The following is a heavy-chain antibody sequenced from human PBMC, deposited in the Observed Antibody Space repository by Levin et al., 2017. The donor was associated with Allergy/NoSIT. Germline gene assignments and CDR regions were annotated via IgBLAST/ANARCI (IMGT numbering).Heavy chain of an antibody. CDR2: INHSGST. CDR3: ARPVKGYSYGFTVGYFQH. Sequence: GSLRLSCAVYGGSFSGYYWSWIRQPPGKGLEWIGEINHSGSTNYNPSLKSRVTISVDTSKNQFSLKLSSVTAADTAVYYCARPVKGYSYGFTVGYFQHWGQGTLVTVSS. J-gene: IGHJ1*01. D-gene: IGHD5-18*01. CDR1: GGSFSGYY. V-gene: IGHV4-34*01.